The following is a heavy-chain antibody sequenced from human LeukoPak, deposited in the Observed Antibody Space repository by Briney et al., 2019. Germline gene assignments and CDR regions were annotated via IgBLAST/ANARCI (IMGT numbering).Heavy chain of an antibody. D-gene: IGHD4-11*01. CDR2: IYYSGRT. Sequence: SQTLSLTCTVSGGSISSGDHYWSWIRQPPGKGLEWIGYIYYSGRTYYNPSLKSRVTISVDTSKNQFSLKLSSVTAADTAVYYCARGRGDYSNYAPYYYYYYMDVWGKGTTVTVSS. CDR1: GGSISSGDHY. CDR3: ARGRGDYSNYAPYYYYYYMDV. V-gene: IGHV4-30-4*08. J-gene: IGHJ6*03.